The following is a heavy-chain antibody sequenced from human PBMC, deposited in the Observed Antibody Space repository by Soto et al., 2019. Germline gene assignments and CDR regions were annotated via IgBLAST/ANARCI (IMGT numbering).Heavy chain of an antibody. V-gene: IGHV3-30-3*01. CDR2: ISYDGSNK. Sequence: QVQLVESGGGVVQPGRSLRLSCAASGFTFSSYAMHWVRQAPGKGLEWVAVISYDGSNKYYADSVQGRFTISRDNSKNAVYLQMNSSRAEDTAVYSCAGDHGDGGNQCYSSAFRGQGTIVTVSS. D-gene: IGHD2-21*01. J-gene: IGHJ3*01. CDR1: GFTFSSYA. CDR3: AGDHGDGGNQCYSSAF.